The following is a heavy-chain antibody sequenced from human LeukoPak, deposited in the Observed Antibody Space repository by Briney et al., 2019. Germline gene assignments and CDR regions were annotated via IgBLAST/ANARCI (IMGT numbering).Heavy chain of an antibody. Sequence: SVKVSCKASGGTLTSYAINWVRQAPGQGLEWMGRIIVILGIPDYAQKFQGRVTITADKSTSTAYLELSSLRSEDTAVYYCASDATYSPLDFWGQGTLVTVSS. D-gene: IGHD5-18*01. J-gene: IGHJ4*02. CDR2: IIVILGIP. V-gene: IGHV1-69*04. CDR3: ASDATYSPLDF. CDR1: GGTLTSYA.